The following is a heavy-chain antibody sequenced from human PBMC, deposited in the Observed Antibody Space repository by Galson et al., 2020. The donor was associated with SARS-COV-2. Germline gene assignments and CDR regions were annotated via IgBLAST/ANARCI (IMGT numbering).Heavy chain of an antibody. J-gene: IGHJ5*02. CDR1: GGSISSGGYY. CDR2: IYYSGST. D-gene: IGHD2-15*01. V-gene: IGHV4-31*03. Sequence: SETLSLTCTVSGGSISSGGYYWSWIRQHPGKGLEWVGYIYYSGSTYYNPSLKSRVTISVDTSKNQFSLKLSSVTAADTAVYYCAGWCSGGSCYSSWFDPWGQGTLVTVSS. CDR3: AGWCSGGSCYSSWFDP.